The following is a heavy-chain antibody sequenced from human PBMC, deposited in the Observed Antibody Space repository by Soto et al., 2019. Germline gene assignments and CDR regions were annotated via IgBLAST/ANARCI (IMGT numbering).Heavy chain of an antibody. D-gene: IGHD2-2*01. CDR1: GFTFSDHY. Sequence: GGSLRLSCAASGFTFSDHYMDWVRQAPGKGLEWVGRTRNKANSYTTEYAASVKGRFTISRDDSKNSLYLQMNSLKTEDTAVYYWARRSCSSTSCYYFQHWGQGTLVTVSS. CDR2: TRNKANSYTT. J-gene: IGHJ1*01. V-gene: IGHV3-72*01. CDR3: ARRSCSSTSCYYFQH.